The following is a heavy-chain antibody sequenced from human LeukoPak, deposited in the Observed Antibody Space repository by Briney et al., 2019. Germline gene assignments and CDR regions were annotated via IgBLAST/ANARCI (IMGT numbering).Heavy chain of an antibody. D-gene: IGHD3-9*01. Sequence: SETLSLTCAVSGYSISSGYYWGWIRQPPGKGLEWIGSIYHSGSTYYNPSLKSRLTISVDTSKNQFSLKLSSVTAADTAVYYCARFQIPTGAFDIWGQGTMVTVSS. J-gene: IGHJ3*02. CDR3: ARFQIPTGAFDI. CDR1: GYSISSGYY. CDR2: IYHSGST. V-gene: IGHV4-38-2*01.